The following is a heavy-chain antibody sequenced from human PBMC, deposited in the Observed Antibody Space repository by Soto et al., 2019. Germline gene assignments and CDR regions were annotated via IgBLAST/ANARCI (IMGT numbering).Heavy chain of an antibody. CDR3: AKYRRTEAEGFTLDY. D-gene: IGHD6-13*01. J-gene: IGHJ4*02. CDR1: GDSINTSY. V-gene: IGHV4-59*03. Sequence: ETLSLTCAVSGDSINTSYWSWIRQPPGKRLEWIGHIFHSGATTYNPSLDSRVSMSVDTSKNQFSLKLNSVDAADTAVYYCAKYRRTEAEGFTLDYWGRGALVAVSS. CDR2: IFHSGAT.